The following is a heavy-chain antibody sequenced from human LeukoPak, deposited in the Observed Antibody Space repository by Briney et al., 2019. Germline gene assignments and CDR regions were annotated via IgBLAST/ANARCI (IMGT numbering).Heavy chain of an antibody. J-gene: IGHJ2*01. CDR3: AKVGMAARPSYWYFDL. D-gene: IGHD6-6*01. V-gene: IGHV3-23*01. Sequence: GGSLRLSCAASGFTFSNYAMSWVRQAPGKGVEWVSVISDSDGRTYYVDSVKGRFTTSRDNSKNTLFLQMNSLRAEDTGVYYCAKVGMAARPSYWYFDLWGRGTLVTVSS. CDR2: ISDSDGRT. CDR1: GFTFSNYA.